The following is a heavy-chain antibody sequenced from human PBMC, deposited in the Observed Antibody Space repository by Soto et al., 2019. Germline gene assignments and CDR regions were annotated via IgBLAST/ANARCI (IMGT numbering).Heavy chain of an antibody. J-gene: IGHJ5*02. CDR2: IIPILGTA. V-gene: IGHV1-69*13. CDR3: ARDRSRRFVVVPADNWFDP. Sequence: SVKVSCKASGGTFSSYAISWVRQAPGQGLEWMGGIIPILGTANYAQKFQGRVTITADAYTRTAYMELSSLRSEDTAVYYCARDRSRRFVVVPADNWFDPWGQGTLVTVSS. D-gene: IGHD2-2*01. CDR1: GGTFSSYA.